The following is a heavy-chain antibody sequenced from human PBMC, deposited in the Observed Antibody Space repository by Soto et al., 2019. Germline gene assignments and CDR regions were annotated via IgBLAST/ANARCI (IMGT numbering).Heavy chain of an antibody. CDR1: GFTFTSCS. D-gene: IGHD2-21*02. Sequence: EVQLLESGGGLVQPGVSLRLSCAASGFTFTSCSMSLVRQAPGKGLEWVSLISASGETTYYADSVKGRFTISRDTSKNTLYLQMSSLRAEDTAIYFCAREPGDCYCCGDYWGQGSLFTVSS. J-gene: IGHJ4*02. CDR3: AREPGDCYCCGDY. CDR2: ISASGETT. V-gene: IGHV3-23*01.